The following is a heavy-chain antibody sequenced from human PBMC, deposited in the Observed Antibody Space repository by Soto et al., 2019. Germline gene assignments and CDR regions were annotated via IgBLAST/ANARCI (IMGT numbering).Heavy chain of an antibody. Sequence: EVPLVESGGGLVQPGGSLRLSCAASGFTFSSYSMNWVRQAPGKGLEWVSYISSSSSTIYYADSVKGRFTISRDNAKNSLHLQMNSLRDEDTAVYYCARDYTTVTTSGTYYYYGMDVWGQGTTVTVSS. J-gene: IGHJ6*02. V-gene: IGHV3-48*02. CDR3: ARDYTTVTTSGTYYYYGMDV. CDR2: ISSSSSTI. CDR1: GFTFSSYS. D-gene: IGHD4-4*01.